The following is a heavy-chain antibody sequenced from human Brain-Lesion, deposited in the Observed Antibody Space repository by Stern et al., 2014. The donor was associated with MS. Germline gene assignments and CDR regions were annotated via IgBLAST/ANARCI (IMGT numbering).Heavy chain of an antibody. J-gene: IGHJ3*01. CDR1: GGSIRSGGSS. CDR3: ARGGVIYTQDRNGFDV. D-gene: IGHD2-21*01. V-gene: IGHV4-30-2*01. Sequence: VQLQESGSGQAKPSQTLSLTCAVAGGSIRSGGSSWNWIRQPPGKGLEWIGLLYHSGSTYYNPSLKGRVFLSVDTSKYQFALTLRSVTAADTAVYYCARGGVIYTQDRNGFDVWGQGTMVTVSS. CDR2: LYHSGST.